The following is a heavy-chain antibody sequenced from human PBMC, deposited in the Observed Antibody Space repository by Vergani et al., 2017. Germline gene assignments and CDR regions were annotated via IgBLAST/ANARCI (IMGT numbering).Heavy chain of an antibody. D-gene: IGHD3-10*01. CDR2: IDYSGST. CDR1: GGSLSSYY. V-gene: IGHV4-59*01. Sequence: QVQLQESGPGLVKPSETLSLTCTVPGGSLSSYYWSWIRQPPGKGLEWIGYIDYSGSTNYNPSLKSRGTISVDTSKNQFSLKLSSVTAADTAVYYCATMVRGVIGPDACDIWGQGIMVTVSS. CDR3: ATMVRGVIGPDACDI. J-gene: IGHJ3*02.